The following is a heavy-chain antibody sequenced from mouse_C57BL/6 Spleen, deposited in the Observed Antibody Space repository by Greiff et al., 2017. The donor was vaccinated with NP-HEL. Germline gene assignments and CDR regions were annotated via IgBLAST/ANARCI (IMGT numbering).Heavy chain of an antibody. Sequence: EVHLVESGGGLVKPGGSLKLSCAASGFTFSDYGMHWVRQAPEKGLEWVAYISSGSSTIYYADTVKGRFTISRDNAKNTLFLQMTSLRSEDTAMYYCARGGYYAMDYWGQGTSVTVSS. CDR1: GFTFSDYG. CDR2: ISSGSSTI. CDR3: ARGGYYAMDY. V-gene: IGHV5-17*01. J-gene: IGHJ4*01.